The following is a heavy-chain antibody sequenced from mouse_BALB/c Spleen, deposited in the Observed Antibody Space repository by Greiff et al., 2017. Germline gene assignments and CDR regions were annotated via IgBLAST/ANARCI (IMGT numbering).Heavy chain of an antibody. V-gene: IGHV5-6-5*01. D-gene: IGHD2-3*01. Sequence: DVKLVESGGDLVKPGGSLKLSCAASGFTFSSYAMSWVRQTPEKRLEWVASISSGGSTYYPDSVKGRFTISRDNARNILYLQMSSLRSEDTAMYYCARGEVYDGYYDAMDYWGQGTSVTVSS. J-gene: IGHJ4*01. CDR2: ISSGGST. CDR1: GFTFSSYA. CDR3: ARGEVYDGYYDAMDY.